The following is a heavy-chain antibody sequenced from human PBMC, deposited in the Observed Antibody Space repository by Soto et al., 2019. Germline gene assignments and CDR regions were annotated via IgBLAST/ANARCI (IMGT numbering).Heavy chain of an antibody. Sequence: ASVKVSCKASGYTFTSYAMHWVRQAPGQRLEWMGWINAGNGNTKYSQKFQGRVTMTRNTSISTAYMELSSLRSEDTAVYYCARGFEDYSKDYYYYGMDVWGQGTTVTVSS. D-gene: IGHD4-4*01. CDR1: GYTFTSYA. V-gene: IGHV1-3*01. CDR2: INAGNGNT. J-gene: IGHJ6*02. CDR3: ARGFEDYSKDYYYYGMDV.